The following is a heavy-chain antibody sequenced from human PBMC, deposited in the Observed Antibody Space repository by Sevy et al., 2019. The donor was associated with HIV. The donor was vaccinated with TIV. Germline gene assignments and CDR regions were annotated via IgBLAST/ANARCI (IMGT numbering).Heavy chain of an antibody. CDR3: ARESSSTWQAGYYGMAV. CDR2: IYSGGTT. J-gene: IGHJ6*02. V-gene: IGHV3-66*01. CDR1: GFTVSSVY. Sequence: GGSLRLSCAASGFTVSSVYMTWVRQAPGKGLEWVSVIYSGGTTYYADSVKGRFTISRDNSKNTMYLQMNSLRAEDTAVYYCARESSSTWQAGYYGMAVWGQGTTVTVSS. D-gene: IGHD6-13*01.